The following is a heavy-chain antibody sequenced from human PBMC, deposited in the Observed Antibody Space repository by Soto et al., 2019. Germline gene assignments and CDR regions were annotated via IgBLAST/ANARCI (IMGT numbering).Heavy chain of an antibody. CDR2: IRGSGDGT. CDR3: TREPNGDYIGAFDF. CDR1: KFIFTTYA. Sequence: VQVLESGGGSIQPGGSLSLSCTTSKFIFTTYALTWVRQARGEGLGWVSSIRGSGDGTSYADPVRGRFPVPRENSKNTLDLRMNSLRGDVTPVYYCTREPNGDYIGAFDFGGQGMLVTVSS. V-gene: IGHV3-23*01. J-gene: IGHJ3*01. D-gene: IGHD4-17*01.